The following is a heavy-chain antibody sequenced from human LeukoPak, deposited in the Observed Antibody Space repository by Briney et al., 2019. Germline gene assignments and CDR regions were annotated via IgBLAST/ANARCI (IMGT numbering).Heavy chain of an antibody. CDR3: ATYRQVLLPFES. D-gene: IGHD2-8*02. CDR1: GLIFSSYG. Sequence: GGSLRLSCAASGLIFSSYGMHWVRKPPGKGLEWVSSIFPSSDEIHYADSVRGRFTISRDNSKSTLSLQMNSLRAEDTAIYYCATYRQVLLPFESWGQGTLVTVSS. V-gene: IGHV3-21*04. CDR2: IFPSSDEI. J-gene: IGHJ4*02.